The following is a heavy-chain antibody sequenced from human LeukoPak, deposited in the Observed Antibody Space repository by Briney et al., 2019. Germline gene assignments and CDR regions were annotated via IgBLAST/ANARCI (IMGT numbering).Heavy chain of an antibody. CDR3: ARGAPHSGSYPRRYYYGMDV. CDR1: GYTFTGYY. D-gene: IGHD1-26*01. CDR2: INPNSGGT. V-gene: IGHV1-2*04. Sequence: ASVKVSCKASGYTFTGYYMHWVRQAPGQGLEWMGWINPNSGGTNYAQKFQGWVTMTRDTSISTAYMELSRLRSDDTAVYYCARGAPHSGSYPRRYYYGMDVWGQGTTVTVSS. J-gene: IGHJ6*02.